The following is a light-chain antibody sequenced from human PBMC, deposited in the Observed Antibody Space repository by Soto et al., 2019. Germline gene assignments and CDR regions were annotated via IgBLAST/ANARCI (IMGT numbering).Light chain of an antibody. V-gene: IGLV2-14*01. J-gene: IGLJ1*01. CDR3: SSYASSGSTLV. Sequence: QSVLTQPASVSGSPGQSITISCTGTSSDVGNYNYVSWYQQHPGKVPKLMIYDVNNRPSGVSNRFSGSKSGNTASLTISGLQAEDESDYYCSSYASSGSTLVFGTGTKLTVL. CDR1: SSDVGNYNY. CDR2: DVN.